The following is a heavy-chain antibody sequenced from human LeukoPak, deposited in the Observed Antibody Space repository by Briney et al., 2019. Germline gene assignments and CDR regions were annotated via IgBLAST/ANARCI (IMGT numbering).Heavy chain of an antibody. D-gene: IGHD2-2*01. V-gene: IGHV1-69*06. CDR1: GGTFSSYA. J-gene: IGHJ4*02. CDR3: ASVSAYCSSTSCYGTYYFDY. Sequence: GASVKVSCKASGGTFSSYAISWVRQAPGQGLEWMGGIIPMFDTANYAQKFQGRVTITADKSTSTAYMELSSLRSEDTAVYYCASVSAYCSSTSCYGTYYFDYWGQGTLVTASS. CDR2: IIPMFDTA.